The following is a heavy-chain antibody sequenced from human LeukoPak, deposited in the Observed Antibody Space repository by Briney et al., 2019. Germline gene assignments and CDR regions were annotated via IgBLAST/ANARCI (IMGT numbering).Heavy chain of an antibody. CDR2: IYSSGST. CDR3: ARELTPTYYDFWTGYLDY. D-gene: IGHD3-3*01. Sequence: SETLSLTCSVSGGSIRSYYWSWIRQPAGKRLEWIGRIYSSGSTNYNPSLRSRVTMSVDTSKSQFSLKLSSVTAADTAVYYCARELTPTYYDFWTGYLDYWAREPWSPSPQ. J-gene: IGHJ4*02. V-gene: IGHV4-4*07. CDR1: GGSIRSYY.